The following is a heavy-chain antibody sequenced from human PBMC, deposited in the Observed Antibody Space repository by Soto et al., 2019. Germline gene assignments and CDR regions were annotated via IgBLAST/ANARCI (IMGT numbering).Heavy chain of an antibody. Sequence: SETLSLTCAVYGGSFSGYYWSWIRQPPGKGLEWIGEINHSGSTNYNPSLKSRVTISVDTSKNQFSLKLSSVTAADTAVYYCARARGYSYGRRGYYYYGMDVWGQGTTVTVSS. D-gene: IGHD5-18*01. V-gene: IGHV4-34*01. CDR1: GGSFSGYY. CDR2: INHSGST. J-gene: IGHJ6*02. CDR3: ARARGYSYGRRGYYYYGMDV.